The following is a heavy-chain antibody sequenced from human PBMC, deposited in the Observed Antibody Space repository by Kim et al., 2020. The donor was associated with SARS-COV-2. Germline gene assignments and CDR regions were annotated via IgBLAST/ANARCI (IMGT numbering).Heavy chain of an antibody. CDR2: IKHDGSEK. J-gene: IGHJ4*02. D-gene: IGHD3-10*01. CDR3: ARGRGADY. CDR1: GFTFTNNW. V-gene: IGHV3-7*01. Sequence: GGSLRLSCAASGFTFTNNWMTWFRLAPGKGLEWVACIKHDGSEKYYLDSVKGRFTISRDNVKNSVSLQMSNLGAEDTAVYYCARGRGADYWGQGTLVTVSS.